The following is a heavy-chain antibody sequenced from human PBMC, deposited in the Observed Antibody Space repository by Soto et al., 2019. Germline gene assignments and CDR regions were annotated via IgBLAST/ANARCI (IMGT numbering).Heavy chain of an antibody. CDR3: ARGLLRFLEWSYLDPYYYYGMDV. Sequence: PGGSLRLSCAASGFTFSSYGMHWVRQAPGKGLEWVAVISYDGSNKYYADSVKGRFTISRDNSKNTLYLQMNSLRAEDTSVYYCARGLLRFLEWSYLDPYYYYGMDVWGQGTTVTVSS. J-gene: IGHJ6*02. CDR1: GFTFSSYG. D-gene: IGHD3-3*01. V-gene: IGHV3-30*03. CDR2: ISYDGSNK.